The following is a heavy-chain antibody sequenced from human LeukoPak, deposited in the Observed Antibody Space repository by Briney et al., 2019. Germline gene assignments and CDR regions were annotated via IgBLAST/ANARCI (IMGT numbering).Heavy chain of an antibody. CDR1: GFTFSSYG. CDR2: IWYDGSNK. Sequence: GGSLRLSCAASGFTFSSYGMHWVRQAPGKGLEWVAVIWYDGSNKYYADCVKGRFTISRENTKNTLYLQMNSLRAEDTAVYYCARDRPPHNWFDPWGQGTLVTVSS. V-gene: IGHV3-33*01. J-gene: IGHJ5*02. CDR3: ARDRPPHNWFDP.